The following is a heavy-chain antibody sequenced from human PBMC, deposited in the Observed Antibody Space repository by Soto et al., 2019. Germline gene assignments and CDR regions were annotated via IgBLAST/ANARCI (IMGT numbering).Heavy chain of an antibody. J-gene: IGHJ4*02. D-gene: IGHD3-10*01. CDR3: ARTCVFSSSSGIYHYFGY. Sequence: SGPTLVNPTQTLTLTCTFSGFSLTTSGMRVRSIRQPAGKALEWLARIDWDDDKFYSTSLKTRLTISKDTSKNQVVLTMTNMDPVDTATYYCARTCVFSSSSGIYHYFGYWGQGALVTVSS. V-gene: IGHV2-70*04. CDR1: GFSLTTSGMR. CDR2: IDWDDDK.